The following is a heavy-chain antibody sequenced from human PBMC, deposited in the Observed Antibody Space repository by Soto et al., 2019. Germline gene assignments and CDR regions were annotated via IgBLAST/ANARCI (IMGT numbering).Heavy chain of an antibody. D-gene: IGHD4-17*01. CDR2: INSDGSST. CDR1: GFTFSSYW. J-gene: IGHJ6*02. Sequence: EVQLVESGGGLVQPGGSLRLSCAASGFTFSSYWMHWVRQAPGKGLVWVSGINSDGSSTSYADSVKGRLTISRDNAKNTLYLQMNSLRAEDTAVYYCARYYGDYVPFYYYYGMDVWGQGTTVTVSS. V-gene: IGHV3-74*01. CDR3: ARYYGDYVPFYYYYGMDV.